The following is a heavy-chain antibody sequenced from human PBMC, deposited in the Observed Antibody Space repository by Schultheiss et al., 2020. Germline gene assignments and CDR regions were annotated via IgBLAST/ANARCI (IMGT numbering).Heavy chain of an antibody. D-gene: IGHD1-26*01. J-gene: IGHJ4*02. CDR3: ARSYSHKGGLDF. CDR1: GYTFSSYY. Sequence: ASVKGSCKASGYTFSSYYMHWVRQAPGQGLEWMGIINLSGGSTSNVQKFQGRVTMTRDTSTSTVYMELSSLTSEDTAMYYCARSYSHKGGLDFWGQGTLVTVSS. V-gene: IGHV1-46*01. CDR2: INLSGGST.